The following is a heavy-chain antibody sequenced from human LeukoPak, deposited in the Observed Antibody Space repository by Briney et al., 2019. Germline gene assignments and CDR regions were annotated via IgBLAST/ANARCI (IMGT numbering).Heavy chain of an antibody. V-gene: IGHV3-7*01. CDR2: IKQEGSEK. J-gene: IGHJ4*02. Sequence: GGSLRLSCAASGFTFSNYWMSWVRQAPGKGLEWVANIKQEGSEKFYVDSVKGRFTISRDNAKNTLYLQMNNLRAEDTAIYYCATDYYVSGSYYRLFYWGQGTLVTVSS. CDR1: GFTFSNYW. CDR3: ATDYYVSGSYYRLFY. D-gene: IGHD3-10*01.